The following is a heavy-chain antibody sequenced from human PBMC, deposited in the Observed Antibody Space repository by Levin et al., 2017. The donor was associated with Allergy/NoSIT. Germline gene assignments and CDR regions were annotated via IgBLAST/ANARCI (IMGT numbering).Heavy chain of an antibody. CDR1: GFTFSSYS. Sequence: GGSLRLSCAASGFTFSSYSMNWVRQAPGKGLEWVSSISSSSSYIYYADSVKGRFTISRDNAKNSLYLQMNSLRAEDTAVYYCARVSSFPYCTGGVCYSDAFDIWGQGTMVTVSS. V-gene: IGHV3-21*01. D-gene: IGHD2-8*02. J-gene: IGHJ3*02. CDR2: ISSSSSYI. CDR3: ARVSSFPYCTGGVCYSDAFDI.